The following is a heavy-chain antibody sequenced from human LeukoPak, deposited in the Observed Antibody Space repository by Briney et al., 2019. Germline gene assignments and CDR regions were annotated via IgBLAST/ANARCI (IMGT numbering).Heavy chain of an antibody. V-gene: IGHV3-7*03. CDR1: GFTFSSYW. D-gene: IGHD2-21*02. CDR3: AKGRSIVVVTAMNY. CDR2: IKQDGSEK. J-gene: IGHJ4*02. Sequence: GGSLRLSCAASGFTFSSYWMSWVRQAPGKGLEWVANIKQDGSEKYYVDSVKGRFTISRDNSKNTLYLQMNSLRAEDTAVYYCAKGRSIVVVTAMNYWGQGTLVTVSS.